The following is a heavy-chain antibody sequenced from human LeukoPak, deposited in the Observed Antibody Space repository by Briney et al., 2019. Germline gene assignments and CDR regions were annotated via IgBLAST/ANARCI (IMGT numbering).Heavy chain of an antibody. J-gene: IGHJ4*02. CDR3: ARDTGGDWNY. Sequence: GGSLRLSCAASGFTFSSYWMTWVRQAPGKGLEWVANIKEDGSKKNYVDSVKGRFTISRDNAKNSLYLQMNSLRAEDTAVYYCARDTGGDWNYWGQGTLVTVSS. D-gene: IGHD2-21*02. V-gene: IGHV3-7*03. CDR2: IKEDGSKK. CDR1: GFTFSSYW.